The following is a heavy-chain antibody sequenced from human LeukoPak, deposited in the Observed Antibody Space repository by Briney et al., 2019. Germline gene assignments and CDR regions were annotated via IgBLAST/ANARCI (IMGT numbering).Heavy chain of an antibody. V-gene: IGHV4-59*08. Sequence: SETLSLTCTVSGGSISSYYWSWIRQPPGKGLEWIGYIYPSGSTNYNPSLKSRVTISVATSKNQFSLKVSSVTAADTAVYYCARHFYGSGSYRAYGMDVWGQGTTVTVSS. CDR3: ARHFYGSGSYRAYGMDV. D-gene: IGHD3-10*01. J-gene: IGHJ6*02. CDR1: GGSISSYY. CDR2: IYPSGST.